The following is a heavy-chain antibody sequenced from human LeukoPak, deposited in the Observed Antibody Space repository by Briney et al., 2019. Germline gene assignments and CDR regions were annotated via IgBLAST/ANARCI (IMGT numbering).Heavy chain of an antibody. CDR1: GGSISYYY. CDR2: IYYSGTT. V-gene: IGHV4-59*01. CDR3: AREDPQTRVPEGMDV. J-gene: IGHJ6*02. Sequence: SEILSLTCTVSGGSISYYYWSWIRQSPGKGLEWIGYIYYSGTTNYNPSLKSRVTISVDTSNNQFSLQLRSVTAADSAVYYCAREDPQTRVPEGMDVWGQGTTVTVSS. D-gene: IGHD4/OR15-4a*01.